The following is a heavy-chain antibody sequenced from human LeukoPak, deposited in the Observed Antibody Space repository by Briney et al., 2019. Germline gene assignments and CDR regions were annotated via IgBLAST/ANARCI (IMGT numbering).Heavy chain of an antibody. V-gene: IGHV3-21*01. D-gene: IGHD2-15*01. CDR1: GFTFSNYA. CDR3: ARMGRPRINYMDV. J-gene: IGHJ6*03. Sequence: PGGSLRLSCAASGFTFSNYAMSWVRQAPGKGLEWVSSISSGSSYIYYADSVKGRFTISRDNAKNSLYLQMNSLRAEDTAVYYCARMGRPRINYMDVWGKGTTVTVSS. CDR2: ISSGSSYI.